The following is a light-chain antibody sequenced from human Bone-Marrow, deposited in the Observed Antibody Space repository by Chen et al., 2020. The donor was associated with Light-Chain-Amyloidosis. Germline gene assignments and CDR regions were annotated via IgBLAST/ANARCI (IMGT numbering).Light chain of an antibody. Sequence: QSALTQPASVSGSPGHSITMPCTGTSSDVGGDNHVSWYQQHPDKAPKLMIYEVTNRPSWVPDRFSGSKSDNTASLTISGLQTEDEADYFCSSYTITNTRVFGSGTRVTVL. J-gene: IGLJ1*01. V-gene: IGLV2-14*01. CDR2: EVT. CDR3: SSYTITNTRV. CDR1: SSDVGGDNH.